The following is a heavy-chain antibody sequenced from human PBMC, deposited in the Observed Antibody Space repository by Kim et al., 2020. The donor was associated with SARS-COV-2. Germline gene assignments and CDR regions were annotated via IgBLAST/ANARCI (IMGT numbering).Heavy chain of an antibody. CDR3: ARELPVVPAAIRFYYGMDV. D-gene: IGHD2-2*02. Sequence: GGSLRLSCAASGFTFSSYCMHWVRQAPGKGLEWVAVIWYDGSNKYYADSVKGRFTISRDNSKNTLYLQMNSLRAEDTAVYYCARELPVVPAAIRFYYGMDVWGQGTTVTVSS. CDR2: IWYDGSNK. CDR1: GFTFSSYC. V-gene: IGHV3-33*01. J-gene: IGHJ6*02.